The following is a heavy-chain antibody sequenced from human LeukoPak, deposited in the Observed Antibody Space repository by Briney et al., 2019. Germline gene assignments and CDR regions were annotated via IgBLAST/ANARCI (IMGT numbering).Heavy chain of an antibody. V-gene: IGHV4-38-2*01. J-gene: IGHJ4*02. D-gene: IGHD4-17*01. CDR1: GYSISSGYY. Sequence: PSEPLSLTCAVSGYSISSGYYWGWIRQPPGKGLEWIGSIYHSGSTYNNPSLKSRVTISVDTSKNQFSLKLSSVTAADTAVFYCAKWGTTAFDYWGQGILVTVSS. CDR2: IYHSGST. CDR3: AKWGTTAFDY.